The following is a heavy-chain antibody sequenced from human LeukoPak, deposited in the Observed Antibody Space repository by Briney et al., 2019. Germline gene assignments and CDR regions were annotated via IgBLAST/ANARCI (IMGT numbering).Heavy chain of an antibody. V-gene: IGHV1-46*01. CDR1: GYTFTSHY. J-gene: IGHJ4*02. CDR2: INPSGGST. CDR3: ARDKEEDCSSTSCPFDY. Sequence: ASVKVSCKASGYTFTSHYMHWVRQAPGQGLEWMGIINPSGGSTSYAQKFQGRVTMTRDMSTNTVYMELSSLRSEDTAVYYCARDKEEDCSSTSCPFDYWGQGTLVTVSS. D-gene: IGHD2-2*01.